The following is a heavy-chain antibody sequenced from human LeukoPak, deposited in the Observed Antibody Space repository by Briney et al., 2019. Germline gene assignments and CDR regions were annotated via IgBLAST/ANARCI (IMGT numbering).Heavy chain of an antibody. CDR2: INHSGST. D-gene: IGHD3-3*01. CDR3: ARDTRCSSRITIFGVVTVINTFDI. J-gene: IGHJ3*02. V-gene: IGHV4-34*01. CDR1: GGSFSGYY. Sequence: SETLSLTCAVYGGSFSGYYWSWIRQPPGKGLEWIGEINHSGSTNYNPSLKSRVTISVDTSKNQFSLKLSSVTAADTAVYYCARDTRCSSRITIFGVVTVINTFDIWGQGTMVTVSS.